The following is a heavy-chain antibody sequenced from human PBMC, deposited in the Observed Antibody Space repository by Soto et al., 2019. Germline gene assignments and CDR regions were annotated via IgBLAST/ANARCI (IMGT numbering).Heavy chain of an antibody. CDR1: GGSISSYY. V-gene: IGHV4-59*01. CDR3: AREPYSSSSGMHGMDV. CDR2: IYYSGST. J-gene: IGHJ6*02. D-gene: IGHD6-6*01. Sequence: SETLSLTCTVSGGSISSYYWSWIRQPPGKGLEWIGYIYYSGSTNYNPSLKSRVTISVDTSKNQFSLKLSSVTAADTAVYYCAREPYSSSSGMHGMDVWGQGTTVTVSS.